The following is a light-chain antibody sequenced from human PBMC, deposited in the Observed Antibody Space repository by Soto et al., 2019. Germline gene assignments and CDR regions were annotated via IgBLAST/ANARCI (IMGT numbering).Light chain of an antibody. CDR2: DAS. CDR3: QQYVFYRGT. CDR1: QSISGW. V-gene: IGKV1-5*01. J-gene: IGKJ1*01. Sequence: DIQMTQSPSALSASVGDRVTITCRASQSISGWLAWFQQKPGKAPKLLIYDASSLESGVPSRFSGSGSGTEFTLTITSLQPDDFATYYCQQYVFYRGTFGQGTKVAIK.